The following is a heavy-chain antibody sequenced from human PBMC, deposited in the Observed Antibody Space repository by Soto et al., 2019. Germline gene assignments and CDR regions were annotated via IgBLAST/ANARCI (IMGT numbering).Heavy chain of an antibody. V-gene: IGHV3-15*07. Sequence: GGSLRLSCAASGVTFSNAGMNWVRQAPGKGLEWVGRIKSKTDGGTTDYAAPVKGRFTISRDDSKNTLYLQMNSLKTEDTAVYYCTTEGYCSSTSCYVSYYYGMDVWGQGTTVTVSS. CDR2: IKSKTDGGTT. J-gene: IGHJ6*02. CDR1: GVTFSNAG. D-gene: IGHD2-2*01. CDR3: TTEGYCSSTSCYVSYYYGMDV.